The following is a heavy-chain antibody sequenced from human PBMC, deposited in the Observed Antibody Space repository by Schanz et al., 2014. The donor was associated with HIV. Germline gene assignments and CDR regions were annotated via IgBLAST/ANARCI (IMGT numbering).Heavy chain of an antibody. Sequence: VQMLESGGGSVQPGGSLRLSCVASGFSFDSFGMHWVRQAPGKGLEWVAVISYDGVNKHFADSVKGRFTISRDNSKNTLYLQMKSLRPEDTAVYYCAKDRNHYDSRYRGKGNYYYYYGMDVWGQGTTVTVSS. CDR2: ISYDGVNK. CDR1: GFSFDSFG. J-gene: IGHJ6*02. V-gene: IGHV3-30*18. CDR3: AKDRNHYDSRYRGKGNYYYYYGMDV. D-gene: IGHD3-22*01.